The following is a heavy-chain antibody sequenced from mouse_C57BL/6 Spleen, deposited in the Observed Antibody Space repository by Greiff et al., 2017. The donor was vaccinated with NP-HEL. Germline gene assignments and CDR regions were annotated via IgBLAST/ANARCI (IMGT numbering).Heavy chain of an antibody. CDR1: GYTFTSYW. Sequence: VQLQQPGAELVMPGASVKLSCKASGYTFTSYWMHWVKQRPGQGLEWIGEIDPSDSYTNYNQNFKGKSTLTVDKSSSTAYMQLSSLTSEDSAVSYCARRTTVVAPFDYWGQGTTLTVSS. CDR2: IDPSDSYT. D-gene: IGHD1-1*01. V-gene: IGHV1-69*01. CDR3: ARRTTVVAPFDY. J-gene: IGHJ2*01.